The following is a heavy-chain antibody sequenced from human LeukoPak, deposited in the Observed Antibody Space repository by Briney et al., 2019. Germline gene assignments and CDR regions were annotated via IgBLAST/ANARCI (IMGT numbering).Heavy chain of an antibody. CDR1: GDIISSNNAA. Sequence: PSQTLSLTCAISGDIISSNNAAGNWIRQSPSRGLEWLGRTYYRSKWYYDYSVSVNSRISITPHTSKNQFTLQLNSVTPEDTAMYYCVRGDQNNWFDTWGQGTLVTVSS. CDR3: VRGDQNNWFDT. CDR2: TYYRSKWYY. D-gene: IGHD2-21*01. V-gene: IGHV6-1*01. J-gene: IGHJ5*02.